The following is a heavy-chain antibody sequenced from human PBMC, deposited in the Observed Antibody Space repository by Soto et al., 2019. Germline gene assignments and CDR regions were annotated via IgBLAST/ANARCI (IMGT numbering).Heavy chain of an antibody. V-gene: IGHV2-5*02. CDR2: IYWDDDK. CDR3: AHRLRGGSSER. D-gene: IGHD3-16*01. J-gene: IGHJ4*02. Sequence: QITLKASGPPLVKPTQTLTLTCTFSGFSLSTSGVGVGWIRQPPGKALEWLALIYWDDDKRYSPSLKSRLTTTKDTSKNQVVLTMNNMDPVDTATYYFAHRLRGGSSERWGQGTLVTVSS. CDR1: GFSLSTSGVG.